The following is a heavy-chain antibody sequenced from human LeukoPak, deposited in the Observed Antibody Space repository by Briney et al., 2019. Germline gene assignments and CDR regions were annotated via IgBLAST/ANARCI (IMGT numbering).Heavy chain of an antibody. CDR3: ARDIAVAGTRGAFDI. J-gene: IGHJ3*02. D-gene: IGHD6-19*01. CDR2: VYYSRST. V-gene: IGHV4-59*02. Sequence: SETLSLTCTVSGGSVSSYYWGWIRQPPGKGLEWIGYVYYSRSTNYNSSLKSRVTISIDTSKNQFFLKLSSVTAAGTAVYYCARDIAVAGTRGAFDIWGQGTMVTVSS. CDR1: GGSVSSYY.